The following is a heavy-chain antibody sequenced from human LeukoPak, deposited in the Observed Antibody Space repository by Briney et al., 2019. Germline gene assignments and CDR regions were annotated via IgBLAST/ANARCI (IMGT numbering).Heavy chain of an antibody. V-gene: IGHV3-30*09. CDR3: AREGFSSGYAGIFDY. CDR1: GFTLTTYH. J-gene: IGHJ4*02. CDR2: ISNDGSII. D-gene: IGHD2-2*01. Sequence: GRSLRHSCEDSGFTLTTYHVHWIRQPPGKGLEWVALISNDGSIISYADSVKGRFAISRDNSRNTVSLQMNSLRPEDTAIYYCAREGFSSGYAGIFDYWGQGTLVSVSS.